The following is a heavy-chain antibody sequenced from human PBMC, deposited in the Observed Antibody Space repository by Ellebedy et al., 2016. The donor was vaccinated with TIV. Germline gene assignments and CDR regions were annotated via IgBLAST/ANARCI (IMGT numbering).Heavy chain of an antibody. D-gene: IGHD1-1*01. J-gene: IGHJ4*02. V-gene: IGHV5-51*01. CDR1: GYPFTNYW. CDR2: IYPTDSDT. CDR3: ARPSDWNDGYFHY. Sequence: GASLKISCTASGYPFTNYWIGWVRQMPGKGLEWMGIIYPTDSDTRSSPSFHGHVTISADKSISTAYLQWNSLKASDTAMFYCARPSDWNDGYFHYWGQGTLVTVSS.